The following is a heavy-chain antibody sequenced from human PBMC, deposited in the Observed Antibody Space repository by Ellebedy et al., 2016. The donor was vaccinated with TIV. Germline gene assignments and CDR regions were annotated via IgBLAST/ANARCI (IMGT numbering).Heavy chain of an antibody. J-gene: IGHJ4*02. CDR1: GGSVSSSSYY. D-gene: IGHD6-13*01. CDR2: IYYSGST. Sequence: MPSETLSLTCTVSGGSVSSSSYYWGWIRQPPGKGLEWIGSIYYSGSTYYNPSLKSRVTISVDTSKNQFSLKLSSVTAADTAVYYCASHKGAAAPIDYWGQGTLVTVSS. CDR3: ASHKGAAAPIDY. V-gene: IGHV4-39*07.